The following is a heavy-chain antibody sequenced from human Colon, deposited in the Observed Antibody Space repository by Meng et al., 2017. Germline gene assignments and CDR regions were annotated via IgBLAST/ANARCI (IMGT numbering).Heavy chain of an antibody. Sequence: GESLKISCAAPGFTFSSHAMTWVRQAPGKGLEWVSVISDSSGSTYYADSVKGRFTISRDNSKNTLYLQMNSLRAEDTAVYYCAKDSRNYYDSSGYYGHVDYWGQGTLVTVSS. CDR1: GFTFSSHA. J-gene: IGHJ4*02. V-gene: IGHV3-23*01. CDR2: ISDSSGST. D-gene: IGHD3-22*01. CDR3: AKDSRNYYDSSGYYGHVDY.